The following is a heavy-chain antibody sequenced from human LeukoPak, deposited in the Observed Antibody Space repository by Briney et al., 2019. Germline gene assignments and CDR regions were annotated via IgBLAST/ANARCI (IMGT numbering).Heavy chain of an antibody. CDR2: INHSGST. CDR1: GRSFSGYY. CDR3: ARDHSGSYGSQPQDY. V-gene: IGHV4-34*01. D-gene: IGHD1-26*01. J-gene: IGHJ4*02. Sequence: SETLSLACAVYGRSFSGYYWSWIRQPPGKGLEWIGEINHSGSTNYNPSLKSRVTISVDTSENQFSLKLSSVTAADTAVYYCARDHSGSYGSQPQDYWGQGTLVTVSS.